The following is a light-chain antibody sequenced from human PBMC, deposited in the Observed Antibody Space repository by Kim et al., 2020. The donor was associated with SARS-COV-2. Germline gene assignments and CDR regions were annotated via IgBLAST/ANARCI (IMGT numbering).Light chain of an antibody. CDR1: QDIDNW. CDR3: QHRRTWPLT. J-gene: IGKJ2*01. V-gene: IGKV3-11*01. Sequence: EIVLTQSPVTLSLSPGQRATLSCRASQDIDNWLAWYQQKPGLVPRLLIYDASNRATGIPARFSGSGSGTDFTLTISSLEPEDFAVYYCQHRRTWPLTFGQGTKLEI. CDR2: DAS.